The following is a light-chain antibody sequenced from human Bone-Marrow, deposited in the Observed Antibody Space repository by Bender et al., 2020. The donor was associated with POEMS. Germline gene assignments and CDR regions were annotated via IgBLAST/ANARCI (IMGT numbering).Light chain of an antibody. CDR2: GYN. CDR1: SSNTGSGYD. V-gene: IGLV1-40*01. CDR3: SSYTTSSTWV. J-gene: IGLJ3*02. Sequence: QSVLTQPPSVSGAPGQRVTISCTGSSSNTGSGYDINWYQHLPGTAPKLLIYGYNNRPSGVSNRFSGSKSDNTASLTISGLQADDEADYYCSSYTTSSTWVFGGGTKLTVL.